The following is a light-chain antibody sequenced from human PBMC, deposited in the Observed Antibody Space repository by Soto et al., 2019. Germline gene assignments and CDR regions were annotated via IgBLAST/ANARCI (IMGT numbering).Light chain of an antibody. Sequence: TQPSSLSGSPGQSVTLSSPGTSRHVGGYNYVSWYQQHPGKAPKLMIYDVSNRPSGVSNRFSGSKSGNTASLTISGLQAEDEADYYCSSYTSSSIYVFGTGTKVTVL. CDR3: SSYTSSSIYV. CDR1: SRHVGGYNY. CDR2: DVS. V-gene: IGLV2-14*01. J-gene: IGLJ1*01.